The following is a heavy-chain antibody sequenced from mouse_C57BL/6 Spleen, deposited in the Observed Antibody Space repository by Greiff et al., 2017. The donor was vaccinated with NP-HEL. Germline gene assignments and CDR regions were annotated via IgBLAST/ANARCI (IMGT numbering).Heavy chain of an antibody. Sequence: EVMLVESGGGLVKPGGSLKLSCAASGFTFSSYAMSWVRQTPEKRLEWVATISDGGSYTYYPDNVKGRFTISRDNAKNNLYLQMSHLKSEDTAMYYCARDRTTVVATRNFDVWGTGTTVTVSS. V-gene: IGHV5-4*01. D-gene: IGHD1-1*01. CDR1: GFTFSSYA. J-gene: IGHJ1*03. CDR3: ARDRTTVVATRNFDV. CDR2: ISDGGSYT.